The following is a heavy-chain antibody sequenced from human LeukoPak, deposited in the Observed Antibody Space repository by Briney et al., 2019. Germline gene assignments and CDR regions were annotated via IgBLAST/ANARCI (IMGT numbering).Heavy chain of an antibody. Sequence: GGSLRLSCAASGFTFSTYCMNWVRQAPGKGLEWVSYISSSGSTIYYADSVRGRFTISRDNAKNSLYLQMNSLRAEDTAVYYCARDAGSSGIDYWGQGTLVTVSS. V-gene: IGHV3-48*04. CDR3: ARDAGSSGIDY. CDR1: GFTFSTYC. J-gene: IGHJ4*02. CDR2: ISSSGSTI. D-gene: IGHD3-22*01.